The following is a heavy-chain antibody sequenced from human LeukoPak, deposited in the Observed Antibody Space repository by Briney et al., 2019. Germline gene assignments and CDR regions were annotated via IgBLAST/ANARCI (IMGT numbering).Heavy chain of an antibody. CDR2: IGTSSTTI. CDR3: ARDSFSYGRGDY. Sequence: GGSLRLSCAASGFTFNNYWIHWVRQAPGKGPEWVSNIGTSSTTIYYADSVKGRFTISRDNAKNSLYLQMNSLRAEDTAVYYCARDSFSYGRGDYWGQGTLVTVSS. V-gene: IGHV3-48*01. D-gene: IGHD1-26*01. CDR1: GFTFNNYW. J-gene: IGHJ4*02.